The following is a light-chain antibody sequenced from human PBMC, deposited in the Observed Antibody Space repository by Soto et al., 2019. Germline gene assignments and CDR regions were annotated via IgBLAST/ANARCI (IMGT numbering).Light chain of an antibody. Sequence: QSALTQPASVTGSTGQSITISCTGTSSDVGGYNYVCWYQKNPGKAPKLMIYDVSNRPSGVSNRFSGSKSGNTASLTISGLQAEDEADYYCSSYTRSSFYVFGTGTKLTV. CDR2: DVS. CDR1: SSDVGGYNY. J-gene: IGLJ1*01. V-gene: IGLV2-14*01. CDR3: SSYTRSSFYV.